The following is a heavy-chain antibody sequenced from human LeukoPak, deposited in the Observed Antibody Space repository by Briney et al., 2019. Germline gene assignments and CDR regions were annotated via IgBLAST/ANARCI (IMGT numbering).Heavy chain of an antibody. J-gene: IGHJ4*02. V-gene: IGHV4-4*09. Sequence: PSETLSLTCTVSGGSISSYYWTWIRQPPGKGLEWIGYIYTSGSTNYNPSLKSRVTMSVDTSKNQFSLKLSSVTAADTAVYYCARVGRLYYDSSDNGHFDYWGQGTLVTVSS. D-gene: IGHD3-22*01. CDR3: ARVGRLYYDSSDNGHFDY. CDR1: GGSISSYY. CDR2: IYTSGST.